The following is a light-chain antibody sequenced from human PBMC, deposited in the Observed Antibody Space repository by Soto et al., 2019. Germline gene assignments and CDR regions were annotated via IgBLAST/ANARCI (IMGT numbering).Light chain of an antibody. CDR3: QKYKSYSWT. CDR1: QSINIW. V-gene: IGKV1-5*01. J-gene: IGKJ1*01. Sequence: DIQMTPSPSTLSASVSYRVSITFRASQSINIWLAWYQQKPGKAPKVLIYDASSLKSGVPSRFSGSGSGTEFTLTISSLQPDDFATYYCQKYKSYSWTFGQGTKVDIK. CDR2: DAS.